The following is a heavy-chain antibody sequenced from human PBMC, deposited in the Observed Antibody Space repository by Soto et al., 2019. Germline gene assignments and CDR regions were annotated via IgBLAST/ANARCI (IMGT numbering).Heavy chain of an antibody. CDR1: GGSFSGYY. V-gene: IGHV4-34*01. Sequence: SETLSLTCAVYGGSFSGYYWSWIRQPPGKGLEWIGEINHSGSTNYNPSLKSRVTTSVDTSKNQFSLKLSSVTAADTAVYYCARGFTVVVVAATQNWFDPWGQGTLVTVSS. CDR3: ARGFTVVVVAATQNWFDP. CDR2: INHSGST. D-gene: IGHD2-15*01. J-gene: IGHJ5*02.